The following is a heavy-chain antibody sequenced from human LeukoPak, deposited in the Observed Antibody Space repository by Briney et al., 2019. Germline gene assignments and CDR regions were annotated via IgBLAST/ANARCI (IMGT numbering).Heavy chain of an antibody. CDR1: GFTVSSNY. D-gene: IGHD4-17*01. V-gene: IGHV3-53*04. CDR2: IYSGGST. Sequence: PGGSLRLSCAASGFTVSSNYMSWVRQAPGKGLEWVSVIYSGGSTYYADSVKGRFPISRHNSKNTLYLQMNSLRAEDTAVYYCARSYGDYVVYWGQGTLVTVSS. J-gene: IGHJ4*02. CDR3: ARSYGDYVVY.